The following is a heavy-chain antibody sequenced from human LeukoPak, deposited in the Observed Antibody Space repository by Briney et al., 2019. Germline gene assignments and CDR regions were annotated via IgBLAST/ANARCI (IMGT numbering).Heavy chain of an antibody. CDR2: ISGSGGST. CDR1: GSTFSSYA. D-gene: IGHD4-23*01. V-gene: IGHV3-23*01. Sequence: GGSLRLSCAASGSTFSSYAMSWVRQAPGKGLEWVSAISGSGGSTYYADSVKGRFTISRDNSKNTLYLQMNNLRAEDTAVYYCAKDLAVVTRKDDYWGQGTLVTVSS. CDR3: AKDLAVVTRKDDY. J-gene: IGHJ4*02.